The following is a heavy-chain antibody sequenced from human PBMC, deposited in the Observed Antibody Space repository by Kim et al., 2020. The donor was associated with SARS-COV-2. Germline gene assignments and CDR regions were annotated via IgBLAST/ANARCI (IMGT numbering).Heavy chain of an antibody. V-gene: IGHV4-39*01. D-gene: IGHD6-13*01. Sequence: YYNPSLKSRVTISVDTSKNQFSLKLSSVTAADTAVYYCARHEGSSWCFDYWGQGTLVTVSS. CDR3: ARHEGSSWCFDY. J-gene: IGHJ4*02.